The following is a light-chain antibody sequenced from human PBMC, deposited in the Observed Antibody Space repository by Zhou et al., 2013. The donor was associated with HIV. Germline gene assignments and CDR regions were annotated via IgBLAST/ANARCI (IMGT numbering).Light chain of an antibody. J-gene: IGLJ2*01. V-gene: IGLV1-51*01. CDR3: GTWDSSLSAVV. CDR2: DNN. Sequence: QSVLTQPPSVSAAPGQRVTISCSGSSSNIGNKYVSWYQQLPGTAPKLLIYDNNKRPSGIPDRFSGSKSGTSATLDITGLQTGDEADYYCGTWDSSLSAVVFGGGTKLTVL. CDR1: SSNIGNKY.